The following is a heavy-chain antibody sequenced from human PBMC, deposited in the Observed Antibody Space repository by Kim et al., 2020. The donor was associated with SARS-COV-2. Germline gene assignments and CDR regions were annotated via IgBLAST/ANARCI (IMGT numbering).Heavy chain of an antibody. CDR3: ARTMIVGRFNWFDP. J-gene: IGHJ5*02. Sequence: QKFQGRVTMTRDTSISTAYMELSRLRSDDTAVYYCARTMIVGRFNWFDPWGQGTLVTVSS. D-gene: IGHD3-22*01. V-gene: IGHV1-2*02.